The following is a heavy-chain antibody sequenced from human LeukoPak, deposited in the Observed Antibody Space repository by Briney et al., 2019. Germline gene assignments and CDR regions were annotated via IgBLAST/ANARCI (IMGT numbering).Heavy chain of an antibody. D-gene: IGHD3-9*01. CDR3: ARAQVLRYFDWLSDAFDI. V-gene: IGHV3-21*01. Sequence: GGSLRLSCAASGFTFSSYSMNWVRQAPGKGLEWVSSISSSSSYIHYADSVKGRFTISRDNAKNSLYLQMNSLRAEDTAVYYCARAQVLRYFDWLSDAFDIWGQGTMVTVSS. CDR1: GFTFSSYS. J-gene: IGHJ3*02. CDR2: ISSSSSYI.